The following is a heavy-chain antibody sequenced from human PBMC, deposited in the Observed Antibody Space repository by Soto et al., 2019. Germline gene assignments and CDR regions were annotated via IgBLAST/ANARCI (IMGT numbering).Heavy chain of an antibody. Sequence: VGSLRLSCAASGFIFEDFTMHWVRLVPGKGLQWVSYINWDGRIAMYADSVKGRFTISRDNTNNHLYLQMNSLRSDDTALYYCAKDEGAAVESPGDWGHGTLVTVSS. J-gene: IGHJ4*01. CDR1: GFIFEDFT. CDR3: AKDEGAAVESPGD. D-gene: IGHD6-13*01. V-gene: IGHV3-43*01. CDR2: INWDGRIA.